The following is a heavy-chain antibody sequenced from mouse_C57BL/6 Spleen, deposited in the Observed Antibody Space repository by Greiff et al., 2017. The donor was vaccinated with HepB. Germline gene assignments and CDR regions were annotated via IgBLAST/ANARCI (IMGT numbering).Heavy chain of an antibody. CDR1: GYAFSSYW. CDR3: ASHYDCYAMDY. CDR2: IYPGDGDT. Sequence: VQLQQSGAELVKPGASVKISCKASGYAFSSYWMNWVKQRPGKGLEWIGQIYPGDGDTNYNGKFKGKATLTADKSSSTAYMQLSSLTSEDSAVYFCASHYDCYAMDYWGQGTSVTVSS. J-gene: IGHJ4*01. V-gene: IGHV1-80*01. D-gene: IGHD1-1*02.